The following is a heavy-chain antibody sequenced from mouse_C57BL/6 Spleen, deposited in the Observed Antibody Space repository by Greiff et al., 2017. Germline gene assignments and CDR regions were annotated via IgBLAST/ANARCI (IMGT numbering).Heavy chain of an antibody. V-gene: IGHV3-6*01. D-gene: IGHD2-5*01. CDR2: ISYDGGN. CDR1: GYSITSGYY. CDR3: ARESNYYYAMDY. J-gene: IGHJ4*01. Sequence: EVQLQESGPGLVKPSQSLSLTCSVTGYSITSGYYWNWIRQFPGNKLEWMGYISYDGGNNYNPSLKNRIPITRDTTKNQFFQKLNSVTTEDTATYYCARESNYYYAMDYWGQGTTVTVSS.